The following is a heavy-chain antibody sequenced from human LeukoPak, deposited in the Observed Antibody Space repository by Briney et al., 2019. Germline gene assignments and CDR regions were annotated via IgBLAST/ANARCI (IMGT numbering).Heavy chain of an antibody. V-gene: IGHV3-23*01. CDR2: ISGSGGTT. Sequence: QAGGSLRLSCAASGFTFSTYAMSWVRQAPGKGLQWVSAISGSGGTTSYADSVRGRFTISRDNSKNTLYLQMNSLRAEDTAVYYCAKDTGYSSSWYHWGQGTLVTVSS. CDR3: AKDTGYSSSWYH. J-gene: IGHJ5*02. CDR1: GFTFSTYA. D-gene: IGHD6-13*01.